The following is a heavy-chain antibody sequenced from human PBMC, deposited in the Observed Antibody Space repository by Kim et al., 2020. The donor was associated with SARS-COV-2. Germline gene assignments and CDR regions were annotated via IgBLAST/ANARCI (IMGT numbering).Heavy chain of an antibody. J-gene: IGHJ4*02. Sequence: IYHADSVKGRFTISRDNAKNSLYLQMNSLRAEDTAVYYCASLIVVVPSFWGQGTLVTVSS. CDR2: I. D-gene: IGHD2-2*01. V-gene: IGHV3-21*01. CDR3: ASLIVVVPSF.